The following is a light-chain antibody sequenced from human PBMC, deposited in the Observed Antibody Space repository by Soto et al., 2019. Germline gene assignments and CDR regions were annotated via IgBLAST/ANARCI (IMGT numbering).Light chain of an antibody. CDR2: STS. CDR3: LLYYGGAQLV. Sequence: QAVVTQEPSLTVSPGGKVTLTCASSPGAVTSGYYPNWFQQKPGQAPRALIDSTSNKHSWTPARFSGSLLGGKAALTLSGVQPEDEAEYYCLLYYGGAQLVFGGGTKPTVL. J-gene: IGLJ2*01. CDR1: PGAVTSGYY. V-gene: IGLV7-43*01.